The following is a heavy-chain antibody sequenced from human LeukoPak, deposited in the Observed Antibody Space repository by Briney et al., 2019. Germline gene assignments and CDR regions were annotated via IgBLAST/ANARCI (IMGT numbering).Heavy chain of an antibody. CDR3: AREGVQTTVEAFDI. CDR1: GFTLKIYP. D-gene: IGHD4-17*01. V-gene: IGHV3-30*04. Sequence: PGGSLRLSCAASGFTLKIYPMHWVRQAPGKGLEWLSVISHDGSDKNNADSVKGRFIISRDNSKNTIYLQLNSLRPEDTAMYYCAREGVQTTVEAFDIWGLGTMVIVYS. J-gene: IGHJ3*02. CDR2: ISHDGSDK.